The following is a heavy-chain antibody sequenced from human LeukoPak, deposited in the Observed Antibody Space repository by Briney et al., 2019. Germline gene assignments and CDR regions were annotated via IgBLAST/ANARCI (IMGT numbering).Heavy chain of an antibody. V-gene: IGHV3-21*01. D-gene: IGHD3-10*01. CDR1: GFTFSSYS. CDR3: AKDYSKTSYYGSGTYYRPNWFDP. CDR2: ISSSSDI. Sequence: PGGSLRLSCAASGFTFSSYSMNWVRQAPGKGLEWVSSISSSSDIYYADSVKGRFTISRDNAKNSLYLQMNSLRAEDTAVYYCAKDYSKTSYYGSGTYYRPNWFDPWGQGTLVTVSS. J-gene: IGHJ5*02.